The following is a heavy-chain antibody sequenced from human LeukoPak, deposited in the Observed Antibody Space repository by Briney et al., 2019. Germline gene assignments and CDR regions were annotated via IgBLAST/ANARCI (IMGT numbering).Heavy chain of an antibody. V-gene: IGHV3-30-3*01. CDR3: ARKYYYDSSGYSLTSPFDY. CDR2: ISYDGSNK. Sequence: GGSLRLSCAASGFTFSDYYMSWVRQAPGKGLEWVAVISYDGSNKYYADSVKGRFTISRDNSKNTLYLQMNSLRAEDTAVYYCARKYYYDSSGYSLTSPFDYWGQGTLVTVSS. D-gene: IGHD3-22*01. J-gene: IGHJ4*02. CDR1: GFTFSDYY.